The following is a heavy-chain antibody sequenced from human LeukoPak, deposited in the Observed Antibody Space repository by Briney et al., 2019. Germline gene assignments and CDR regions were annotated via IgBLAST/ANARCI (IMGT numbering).Heavy chain of an antibody. V-gene: IGHV3-23*01. Sequence: AGSLRLSCAASGFPFSSYAMSWVRQAPGEGLEWVSAISGSGGSTYYADSVKGRFTISRDNSKNTLYLQMSSLRAEDTAVYYCAKCYYDSSGYYFGAFDIWGQGTMVTVSS. CDR2: ISGSGGST. J-gene: IGHJ3*02. CDR3: AKCYYDSSGYYFGAFDI. CDR1: GFPFSSYA. D-gene: IGHD3-22*01.